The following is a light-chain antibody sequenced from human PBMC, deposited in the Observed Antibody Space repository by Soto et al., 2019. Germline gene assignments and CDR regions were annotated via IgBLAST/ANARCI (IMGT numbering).Light chain of an antibody. V-gene: IGLV2-23*01. CDR3: CSYAGSRVV. CDR1: SSDVGSYNL. J-gene: IGLJ2*01. CDR2: EGS. Sequence: LTQPASVSGSPGQSITISCTGTSSDVGSYNLVSWYQQHPGKAPKLMIYEGSKRPSGVSNRFSGSKSGNTASLTISGLQAEDEADYYCCSYAGSRVVFGGGTQLTVL.